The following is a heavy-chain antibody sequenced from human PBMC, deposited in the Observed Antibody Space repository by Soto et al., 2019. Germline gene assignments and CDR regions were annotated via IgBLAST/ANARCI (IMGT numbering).Heavy chain of an antibody. CDR2: IIPIFGTA. CDR1: GGTFSSYA. J-gene: IGHJ5*02. V-gene: IGHV1-69*01. D-gene: IGHD2-15*01. Sequence: QVQLVQSGAEVKKPGSSVKVSCKASGGTFSSYAISWVRQAPGQGLEWMGGIIPIFGTANYAQKFQGRVTRTADEATSTAYTEQSSLRTEDTAVYYWARVGELGYCSGGSCHNWFDPGGQGTLVTVSS. CDR3: ARVGELGYCSGGSCHNWFDP.